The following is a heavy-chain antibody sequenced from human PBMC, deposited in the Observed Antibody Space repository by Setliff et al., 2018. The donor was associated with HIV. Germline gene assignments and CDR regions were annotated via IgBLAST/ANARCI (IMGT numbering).Heavy chain of an antibody. V-gene: IGHV1-8*02. Sequence: GASVKVSCKASGGTFSSYAISWVRQAPGQGLEWMGWINIKNGNTNYGQKLQGRLTMTRNTSTGTVYMELSSLRSEDTAVYYCARIGQSQGYAYSGSYGAFDIWGQGTMVTVSS. CDR3: ARIGQSQGYAYSGSYGAFDI. D-gene: IGHD1-26*01. CDR2: INIKNGNT. CDR1: GGTFSSYA. J-gene: IGHJ3*02.